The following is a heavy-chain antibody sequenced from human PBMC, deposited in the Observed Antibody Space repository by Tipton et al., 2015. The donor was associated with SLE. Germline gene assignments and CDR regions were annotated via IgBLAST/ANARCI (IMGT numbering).Heavy chain of an antibody. V-gene: IGHV3-23*03. CDR3: AKHSGGGALDY. J-gene: IGHJ4*02. Sequence: SLRLSCAASGFTFSSYAMSWVRQAPGKGLEWVSVIYSGGSTYYADSVKGRFTISRDNSKNTLYLQMNSLRAEDTAVYYCAKHSGGGALDYWGQRALVTVSS. CDR1: GFTFSSYA. D-gene: IGHD3-16*01. CDR2: IYSGGST.